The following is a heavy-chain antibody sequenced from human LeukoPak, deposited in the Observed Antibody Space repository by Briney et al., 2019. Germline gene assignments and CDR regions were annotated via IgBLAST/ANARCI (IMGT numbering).Heavy chain of an antibody. CDR3: VGGGLRFFDY. D-gene: IGHD3-16*01. CDR2: IDGRGGTI. Sequence: GRSLRLSCTASGFTFGDYARSWVRQAPGKGLEWLSYIDGRGGTIFYTDSVKGRFTISRDNAKNSLYLQMNSLRAEDTAVYYCVGGGLRFFDYWGPGTLVTVSS. V-gene: IGHV3-48*03. CDR1: GFTFGDYA. J-gene: IGHJ4*02.